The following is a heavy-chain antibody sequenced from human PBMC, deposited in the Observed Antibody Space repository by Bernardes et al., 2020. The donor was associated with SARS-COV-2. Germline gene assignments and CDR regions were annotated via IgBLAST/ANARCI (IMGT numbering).Heavy chain of an antibody. V-gene: IGHV3-23*01. CDR2: ISASDGT. Sequence: GGSLRLSCAASGFTFSSYAMNWVRQAPGKGLEWVSLISASDGTYYAESVKGRFTTSRDNSKNTLHLQMNSLGAEDTAVYYCARGKGTRAHQYYYGMDVWGQGTTVSVSS. J-gene: IGHJ6*02. CDR1: GFTFSSYA. CDR3: ARGKGTRAHQYYYGMDV.